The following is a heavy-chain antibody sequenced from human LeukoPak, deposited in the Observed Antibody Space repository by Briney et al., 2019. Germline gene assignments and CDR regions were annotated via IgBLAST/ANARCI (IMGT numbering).Heavy chain of an antibody. Sequence: SETLSLTCAVSGYSISSGYYWGWIRQPPGKGLEWIGSIYHSGSTYYNPSLKSRVTISVDTSKNQFSLRLSSVTAADTAVYYCAREVGAGGTAMVPYWGQGTLVTVSS. D-gene: IGHD5-18*01. CDR3: AREVGAGGTAMVPY. CDR2: IYHSGST. CDR1: GYSISSGYY. J-gene: IGHJ4*02. V-gene: IGHV4-38-2*02.